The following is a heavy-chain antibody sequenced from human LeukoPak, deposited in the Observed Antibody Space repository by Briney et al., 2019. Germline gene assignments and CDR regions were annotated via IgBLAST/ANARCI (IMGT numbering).Heavy chain of an antibody. CDR1: GFTFSSYW. J-gene: IGHJ3*01. D-gene: IGHD2-8*01. CDR3: AKDSYSHNGIYDALDL. Sequence: PGGSLRLSCAASGFTFSSYWMHWVRQAPGKGLVWVSRINTDGSSTSYADSVKGRFTISRDDSKSTLFLQMRSLRAEDTAIYYCAKDSYSHNGIYDALDLWGQGTMVTVS. CDR2: INTDGSST. V-gene: IGHV3-74*01.